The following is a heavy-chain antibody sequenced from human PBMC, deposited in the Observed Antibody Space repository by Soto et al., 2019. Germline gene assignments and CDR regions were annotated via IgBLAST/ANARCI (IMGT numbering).Heavy chain of an antibody. D-gene: IGHD3-10*01. V-gene: IGHV3-48*03. Sequence: EVQLVESGGGLVQPGGSLRLSCAASGFTFSSFELHWVRQAPGKGLEWISYISSSGSTAYYASSVEGRFTISRDNANNSVYLQMDRLRAEDTALYYCTRAAWFPYLSFYWGQGALVTVSS. CDR1: GFTFSSFE. J-gene: IGHJ4*02. CDR2: ISSSGSTA. CDR3: TRAAWFPYLSFY.